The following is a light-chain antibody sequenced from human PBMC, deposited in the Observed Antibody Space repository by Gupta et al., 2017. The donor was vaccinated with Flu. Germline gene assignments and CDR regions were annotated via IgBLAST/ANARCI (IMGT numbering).Light chain of an antibody. V-gene: IGKV1-33*01. CDR2: EAS. CDR1: HEISNY. J-gene: IGKJ3*01. Sequence: DIQMTQSPSSLSASVGDRVTITCQASHEISNYLNWYQQKPGKAPKLLIYEASNLETGVPSRFSGSGSGTDFTCTISSLQPEDIATYYCQQSGTFGPGTTVDIK. CDR3: QQSGT.